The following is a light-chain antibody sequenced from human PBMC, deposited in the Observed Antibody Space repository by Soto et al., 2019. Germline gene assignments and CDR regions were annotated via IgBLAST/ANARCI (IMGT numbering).Light chain of an antibody. V-gene: IGLV2-23*01. CDR3: CSYAGSSSATWV. Sequence: QSALTQPASVSGSPGQSITISCTGTSSDVGTYYLVSWYQQHPVKAPKLMIYEGNKRPSGVSNRFSGSKSGNTVSLTISGLQAEDEADYYCCSYAGSSSATWVFGGGTKVTVL. CDR2: EGN. CDR1: SSDVGTYYL. J-gene: IGLJ3*02.